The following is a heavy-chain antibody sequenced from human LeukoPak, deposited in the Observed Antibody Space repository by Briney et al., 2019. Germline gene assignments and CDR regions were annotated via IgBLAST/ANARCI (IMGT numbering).Heavy chain of an antibody. J-gene: IGHJ3*02. D-gene: IGHD6-19*01. CDR3: ARVRIAVDAFDI. CDR2: ISAYNGNT. Sequence: ASVKVSCKASGYTFTSYGISWVRQAPGQGLEWMGWISAYNGNTNYAQKLQGRATMTTDTSTSTAYMELRSLRSDDTAVYYCARVRIAVDAFDIWGQGTMVTVSS. V-gene: IGHV1-18*01. CDR1: GYTFTSYG.